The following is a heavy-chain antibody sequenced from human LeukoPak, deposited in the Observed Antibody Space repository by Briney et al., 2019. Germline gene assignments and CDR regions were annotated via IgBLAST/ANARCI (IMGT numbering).Heavy chain of an antibody. J-gene: IGHJ6*02. CDR3: AGEGHDILTDYRFYYAMDV. D-gene: IGHD3-9*01. CDR1: GFTVSSNY. V-gene: IGHV3-53*01. Sequence: PGGSLRLSCAASGFTVSSNYMSWVRQAPGKGLEWVSVIYSGGSTYYADSVKGRFTISRDKSRNTLNLQMNSLRAEDTAMYYCAGEGHDILTDYRFYYAMDVWGQGTTVTVSS. CDR2: IYSGGST.